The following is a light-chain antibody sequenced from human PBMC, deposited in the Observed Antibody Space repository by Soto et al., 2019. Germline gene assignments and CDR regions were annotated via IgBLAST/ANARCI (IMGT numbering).Light chain of an antibody. Sequence: EIVMTQSPATLSVSPGERSTLSCRASQSVRGNLAWYQQKPGQAPRLLIYGASTRATGIPARFSGSGSGTEFTLTISSLQSEDFAVYYCQQYNNWPPTWTFGQGTKVDI. CDR1: QSVRGN. CDR3: QQYNNWPPTWT. J-gene: IGKJ1*01. V-gene: IGKV3-15*01. CDR2: GAS.